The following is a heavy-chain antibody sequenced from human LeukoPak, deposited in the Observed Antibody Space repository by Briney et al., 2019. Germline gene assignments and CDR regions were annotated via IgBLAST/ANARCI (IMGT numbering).Heavy chain of an antibody. D-gene: IGHD3-3*01. Sequence: ASVKVSCTASGYTFTSYDINWVRQATGQGLEWMGWMNPNSGNTGYAQKFQGRVTMTRNTSISTAYMELSSLRSEDTAVYYCARALVAGEVISFDPWGQGTMVTVSS. V-gene: IGHV1-8*01. CDR3: ARALVAGEVISFDP. CDR2: MNPNSGNT. CDR1: GYTFTSYD. J-gene: IGHJ3*01.